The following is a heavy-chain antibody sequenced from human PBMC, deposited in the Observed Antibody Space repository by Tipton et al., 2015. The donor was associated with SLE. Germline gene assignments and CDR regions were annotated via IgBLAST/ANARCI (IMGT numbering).Heavy chain of an antibody. CDR1: GFTFSSYG. CDR2: IRYDGSNK. J-gene: IGHJ4*02. Sequence: SLRLSCAASGFTFSSYGMHWVRQAPGKGLEWVAFIRYDGSNKYYADSVKGRFTVSRDNARNSLYLQMNSLRVEDTAVYHCARISSGNYCLDYWGQGTLVTVSS. D-gene: IGHD3-10*01. V-gene: IGHV3-30*02. CDR3: ARISSGNYCLDY.